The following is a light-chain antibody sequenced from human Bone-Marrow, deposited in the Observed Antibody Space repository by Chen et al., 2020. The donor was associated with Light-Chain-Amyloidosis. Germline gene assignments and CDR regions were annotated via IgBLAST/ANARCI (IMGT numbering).Light chain of an antibody. Sequence: EIVLTQSPGTLSLSPGERATLSCRASQSVSSSYLAWYQQKPGQAPRLLIYGASSRAAGNPDRFSGSGSGTDFTLTISRLESEDFAVYYCQQYAGSLWTFGQGTKVEIK. V-gene: IGKV3-20*01. CDR1: QSVSSSY. CDR3: QQYAGSLWT. J-gene: IGKJ1*01. CDR2: GAS.